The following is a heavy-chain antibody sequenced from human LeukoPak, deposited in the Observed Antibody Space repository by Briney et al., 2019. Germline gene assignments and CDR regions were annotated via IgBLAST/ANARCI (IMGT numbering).Heavy chain of an antibody. CDR3: ARDPYSGNYGAYYYYYMDV. J-gene: IGHJ6*03. V-gene: IGHV3-21*06. Sequence: PGGSLRLSCAASGFTFSSYNMNWVRQATGKGLEWASSITSSSSYIYYADSVKGRFTISRDNAKNSLYLQMDSLRVEDTAEYYCARDPYSGNYGAYYYYYMDVWGKGTTVTVSS. CDR2: ITSSSSYI. CDR1: GFTFSSYN. D-gene: IGHD1-26*01.